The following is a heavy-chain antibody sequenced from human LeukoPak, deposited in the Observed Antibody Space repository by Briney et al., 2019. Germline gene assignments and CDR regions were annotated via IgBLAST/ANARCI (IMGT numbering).Heavy chain of an antibody. V-gene: IGHV3-30*02. CDR2: IRYDGSNK. Sequence: GGSLRLSCAASGFTFSSYGMHWVRQAPGKGLEWVSFIRYDGSNKYYADSVKGRFTISRDNAKNSLYLQMNSLRAEDAAVYYCARDQEYCSSTSCYYYMDVWGKGTTVTVSS. CDR1: GFTFSSYG. D-gene: IGHD2-2*01. CDR3: ARDQEYCSSTSCYYYMDV. J-gene: IGHJ6*03.